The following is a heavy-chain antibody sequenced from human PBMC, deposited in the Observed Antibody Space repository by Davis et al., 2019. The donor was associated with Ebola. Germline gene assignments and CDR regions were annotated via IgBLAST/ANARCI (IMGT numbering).Heavy chain of an antibody. CDR3: AKFTSHWLWSPYGLDV. CDR1: GASIKSNN. Sequence: GSLRLSCTVSGASIKSNNWSWIRQPPGKGLEWIGYIYNVGSTDYNPSLESRVTISFDTSKSQLSLKLTSVTAADTGVYYCAKFTSHWLWSPYGLDVWGRGTTVSVSS. D-gene: IGHD3-3*01. J-gene: IGHJ6*02. V-gene: IGHV4-59*13. CDR2: IYNVGST.